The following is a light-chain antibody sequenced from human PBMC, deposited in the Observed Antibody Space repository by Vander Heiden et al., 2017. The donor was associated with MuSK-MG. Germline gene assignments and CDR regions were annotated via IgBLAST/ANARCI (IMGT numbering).Light chain of an antibody. CDR1: QDIKNY. CDR2: DAA. V-gene: IGKV1-33*01. Sequence: DILLTQSPPSLSAAVGDRVTISCQASQDIKNYLSWYQQKPGKAPKLLIYDAANLETGVPSRFSGSGSGTGFTFTISSLQPEDFATYHCQQHGNLPYTFGQGTKVEIK. CDR3: QQHGNLPYT. J-gene: IGKJ2*01.